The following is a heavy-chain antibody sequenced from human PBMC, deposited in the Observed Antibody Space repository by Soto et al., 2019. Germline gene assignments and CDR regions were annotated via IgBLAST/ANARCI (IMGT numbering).Heavy chain of an antibody. J-gene: IGHJ6*03. CDR1: GYTFTSYD. CDR3: ARGIHCSSTSCYWGPYYYYYYYMDV. CDR2: MNPNSGNT. D-gene: IGHD2-2*01. V-gene: IGHV1-8*01. Sequence: GASVKVSCKASGYTFTSYDINWVRQATGQGLERMGWMNPNSGNTGYAQKFQGRVTMTRNTSISTAYMELSSLRSEGTAVYYCARGIHCSSTSCYWGPYYYYYYYMDVWGKGTTVTVSS.